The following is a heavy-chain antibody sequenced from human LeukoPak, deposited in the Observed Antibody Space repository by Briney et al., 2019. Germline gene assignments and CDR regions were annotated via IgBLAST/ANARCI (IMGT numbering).Heavy chain of an antibody. Sequence: ASVKVSCKASGYTLTGYYMHWVRQAPGQGLEWMRWINPNSGGTNYAQKFQGRVTMTRDTSISTAYMELSRLRSDDTAVYYCARVHWIAARRWFDPWGQGTLVTVSS. V-gene: IGHV1-2*02. J-gene: IGHJ5*02. CDR1: GYTLTGYY. CDR2: INPNSGGT. CDR3: ARVHWIAARRWFDP. D-gene: IGHD6-6*01.